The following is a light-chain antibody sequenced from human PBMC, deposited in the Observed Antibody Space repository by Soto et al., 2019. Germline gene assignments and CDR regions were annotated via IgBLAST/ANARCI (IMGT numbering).Light chain of an antibody. Sequence: QSAMNRTPSASGSPGKSVTIFCTGTSNDIGAYNYVSWYQHHPGKVPKLLIYEVFRRPSGVPDRFSASKSGNTASLTVSGLQPEDEADYYCLSYVGRETGVFGSGTKVTVL. J-gene: IGLJ1*01. CDR3: LSYVGRETGV. CDR2: EVF. V-gene: IGLV2-8*01. CDR1: SNDIGAYNY.